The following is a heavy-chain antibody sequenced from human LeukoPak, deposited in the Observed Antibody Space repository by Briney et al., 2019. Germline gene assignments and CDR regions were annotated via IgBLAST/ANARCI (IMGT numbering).Heavy chain of an antibody. Sequence: SVKVSCKASGGTFSSYAISWVRQAPGQGLEWMGGIIPISGTANYAQKFQGRVTITADESTSTAYMELSSLRSEDTAVYYCARVTGVRGTNYYYYGMDVWGQGTTVTVSS. CDR2: IIPISGTA. CDR1: GGTFSSYA. D-gene: IGHD7-27*01. CDR3: ARVTGVRGTNYYYYGMDV. J-gene: IGHJ6*02. V-gene: IGHV1-69*01.